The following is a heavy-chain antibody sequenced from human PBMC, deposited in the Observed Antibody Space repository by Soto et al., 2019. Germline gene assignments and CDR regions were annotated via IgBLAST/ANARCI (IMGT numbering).Heavy chain of an antibody. CDR2: ISSSSSTI. D-gene: IGHD2-8*01. CDR1: GFTFSSYS. V-gene: IGHV3-48*02. J-gene: IGHJ4*02. CDR3: ARDLYAISYRSYFDY. Sequence: EVQLVESGGGLVQPGGSLRLSCAASGFTFSSYSMNWVRQAPGKGLEWVSYISSSSSTIYYADSVKGRFTISRDNAKNSLYLQMHSLRDEDTAVYYCARDLYAISYRSYFDYWGQGTLVTVSS.